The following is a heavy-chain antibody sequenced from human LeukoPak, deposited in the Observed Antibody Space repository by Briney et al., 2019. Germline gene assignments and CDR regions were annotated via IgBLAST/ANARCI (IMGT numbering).Heavy chain of an antibody. CDR1: GYTFTSYY. CDR3: ARNPVTTKYFDY. CDR2: INPSGGST. Sequence: ASVKVSCKASGYTFTSYYMHWVRQAPGQGLEWMGIINPSGGSTRYAQKFQGRVTMTRDTSTSTVYMELSSLRSEDTAVYYCARNPVTTKYFDYWAREPWSPSPQ. V-gene: IGHV1-46*01. D-gene: IGHD4-17*01. J-gene: IGHJ4*02.